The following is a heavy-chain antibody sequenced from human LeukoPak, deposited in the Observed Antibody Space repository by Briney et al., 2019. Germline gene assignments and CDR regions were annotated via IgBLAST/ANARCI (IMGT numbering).Heavy chain of an antibody. D-gene: IGHD5-18*01. J-gene: IGHJ4*02. Sequence: PGGSLRLSCAASGFTFSSYSMNWARQAPGKGLEWVSSISSSSSYIYYADSVKGRFTISRDNAKNALYLQMNSLRAEDTAVYNCAGGYDYGTPPDYWGQGTLVAVSS. V-gene: IGHV3-21*04. CDR3: AGGYDYGTPPDY. CDR2: ISSSSSYI. CDR1: GFTFSSYS.